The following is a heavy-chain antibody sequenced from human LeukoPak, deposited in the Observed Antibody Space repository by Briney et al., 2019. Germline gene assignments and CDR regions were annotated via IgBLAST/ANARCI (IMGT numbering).Heavy chain of an antibody. CDR3: AKEVYSYGPRGLDY. D-gene: IGHD5-18*01. J-gene: IGHJ4*02. Sequence: GGSLRLSCAASGFTFSTYAMSWVRQAPGEGLEWVSAISSSGGNTIYADSVKGRFTISRDNSKNTLYLQMNSLRAEDTAVYYCAKEVYSYGPRGLDYWGQGTLVTVSS. V-gene: IGHV3-23*01. CDR2: ISSSGGNT. CDR1: GFTFSTYA.